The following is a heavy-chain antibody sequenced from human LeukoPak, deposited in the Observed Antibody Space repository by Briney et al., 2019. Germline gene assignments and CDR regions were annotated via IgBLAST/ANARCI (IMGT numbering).Heavy chain of an antibody. CDR2: ISYDGSNK. CDR1: GFTFSRNW. J-gene: IGHJ4*02. D-gene: IGHD5-18*01. V-gene: IGHV3-30-3*01. Sequence: GVSLRLSCAASGFTFSRNWLHWVRQAPGKGLEWVAVISYDGSNKYYADSVKGRFTISRDNSKNTLYLQMNSLRAEDTAVYYCARETKPRGPLQLWRHFDYWGQGTLVTVSS. CDR3: ARETKPRGPLQLWRHFDY.